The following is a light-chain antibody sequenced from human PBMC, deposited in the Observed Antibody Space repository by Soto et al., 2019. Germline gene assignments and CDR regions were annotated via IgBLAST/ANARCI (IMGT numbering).Light chain of an antibody. CDR3: QQYTSYSWT. V-gene: IGKV1-5*01. Sequence: DIQLTQSQYTLSACVGESVTLTCRASQSINSWLAWYQQKPGKAPQILIYDASTLKSGVPSRFSASGSGTEFTLIISSLQPDDFATYYCQQYTSYSWTFGQGTKVDIK. CDR2: DAS. CDR1: QSINSW. J-gene: IGKJ1*01.